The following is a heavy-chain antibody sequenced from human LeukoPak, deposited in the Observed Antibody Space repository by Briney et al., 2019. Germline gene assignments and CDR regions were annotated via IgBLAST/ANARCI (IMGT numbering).Heavy chain of an antibody. J-gene: IGHJ4*02. V-gene: IGHV1-18*01. CDR1: GYTFTSHG. CDR2: ISVYHGNT. CDR3: ARDPLKTGTTLVDY. Sequence: ASVTVSCKASGYTFTSHGISWVRQAPGQGLEWMGWISVYHGNTNYAQKLQGRVTMTTDTSTSTAYMELRSLRSDDTAVYYCARDPLKTGTTLVDYWGQGTLVTVSS. D-gene: IGHD1-7*01.